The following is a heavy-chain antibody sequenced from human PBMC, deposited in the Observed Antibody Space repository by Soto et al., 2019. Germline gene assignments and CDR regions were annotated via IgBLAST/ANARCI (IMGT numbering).Heavy chain of an antibody. J-gene: IGHJ5*02. V-gene: IGHV2-5*02. CDR1: GLSLTTPGVG. CDR2: IYWDNDK. CDR3: AQRVTYSPTYSVGWFDP. D-gene: IGHD4-4*01. Sequence: QITLKESGPALLEPTQTLTLTCSLSGLSLTTPGVGVGWLRQSPGKALECLAIIYWDNDKRYNPSLKTRLTITKDTSKNQVVLTITYMEPVDTAIYYCAQRVTYSPTYSVGWFDPRGQGTLVTVS.